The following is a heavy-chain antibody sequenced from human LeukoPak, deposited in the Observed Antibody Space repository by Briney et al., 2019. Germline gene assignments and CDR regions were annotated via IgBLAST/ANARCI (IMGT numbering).Heavy chain of an antibody. J-gene: IGHJ4*02. CDR2: IYTSGST. D-gene: IGHD3-3*01. V-gene: IGHV4-61*02. Sequence: SETLSLTCTVSGYSISSGYYWSWIRQPAGKGLEWIGRIYTSGSTNYNPSLKSRVTISVDTSKNQFSLKLSSVTAADTAVYYCARASGYYEFDYWGQGTLVTVSS. CDR3: ARASGYYEFDY. CDR1: GYSISSGYY.